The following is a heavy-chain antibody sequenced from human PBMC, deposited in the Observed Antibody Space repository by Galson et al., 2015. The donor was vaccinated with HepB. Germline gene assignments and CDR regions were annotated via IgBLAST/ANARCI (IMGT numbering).Heavy chain of an antibody. V-gene: IGHV5-10-1*01. D-gene: IGHD5-12*01. CDR2: IDPSDSYT. CDR1: GYSFTSYW. Sequence: QSGAEVKKPGESLRISCNGSGYSFTSYWISWVRQMPGKGLEWMGRIDPSDSYTNYSPSFQGHVTISADKSISTAYLQWSSLKASDTAMYYCARHEEGIVATIIGNWFDPWGQGTLVTASS. J-gene: IGHJ5*02. CDR3: ARHEEGIVATIIGNWFDP.